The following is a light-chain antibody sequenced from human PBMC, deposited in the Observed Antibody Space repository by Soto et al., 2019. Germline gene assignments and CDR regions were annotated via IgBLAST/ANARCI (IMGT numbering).Light chain of an antibody. CDR3: QTWGTGLNWV. CDR2: LNSDGSH. J-gene: IGLJ3*02. Sequence: QPVLTQSPSASASLGASVTVTCTLSSGHSSYAIAWHQLQPEKGPRYLMKLNSDGSHTKGAGIPDRFSGSSSGAERYLTISGLQSEDEADYYCQTWGTGLNWVFGGGTKVTVL. CDR1: SGHSSYA. V-gene: IGLV4-69*01.